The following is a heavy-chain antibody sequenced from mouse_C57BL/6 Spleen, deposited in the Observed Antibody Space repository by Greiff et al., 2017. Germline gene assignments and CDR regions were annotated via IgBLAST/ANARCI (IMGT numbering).Heavy chain of an antibody. CDR3: AIDYYGSSFDY. Sequence: VQLQQSGPELVKPGASVKISCKASGYTFTDYYMNWVKQSHGKSLEWIGDLNPNNGGTSYNQKFKGKATLTVDKSSSTAYMELRSLTSADSAGYYCAIDYYGSSFDYWGEGTTLTVSS. CDR1: GYTFTDYY. D-gene: IGHD1-1*01. V-gene: IGHV1-26*01. J-gene: IGHJ2*01. CDR2: LNPNNGGT.